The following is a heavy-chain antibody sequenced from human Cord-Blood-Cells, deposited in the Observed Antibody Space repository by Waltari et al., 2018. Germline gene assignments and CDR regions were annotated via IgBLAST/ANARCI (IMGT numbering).Heavy chain of an antibody. CDR2: NYYRGST. V-gene: IGHV4-39*01. D-gene: IGHD4-4*01. CDR1: GGSISSSSYY. J-gene: IGHJ4*02. CDR3: ARFYSNFDY. Sequence: QLQLQESGPGLVKPSVTLSLTCTVSGGSISSSSYYWGWIRQPPGKGLEWIGGNYYRGSTSYTPSHKRSVTISEDTSKNQFSLKLSSVTDADTAVYYCARFYSNFDYWGQGTLVTVSS.